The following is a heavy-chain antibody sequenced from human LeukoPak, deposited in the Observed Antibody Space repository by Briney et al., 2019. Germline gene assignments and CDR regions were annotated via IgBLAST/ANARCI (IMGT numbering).Heavy chain of an antibody. CDR3: ARALLWFGELLYGAFDY. CDR2: ISYDGSNK. V-gene: IGHV3-30-3*01. J-gene: IGHJ4*02. Sequence: GGSLRLSCAASGFTFSSYAMHWVRQAPGKGLEWVAVISYDGSNKYYADSVKGRFTISRDNSKNTLYLQMNSLRAEDTAVYYCARALLWFGELLYGAFDYWGQGTLVTVSS. D-gene: IGHD3-10*01. CDR1: GFTFSSYA.